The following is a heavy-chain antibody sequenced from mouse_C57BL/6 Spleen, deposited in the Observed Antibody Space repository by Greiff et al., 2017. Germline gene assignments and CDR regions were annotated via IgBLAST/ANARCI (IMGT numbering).Heavy chain of an antibody. CDR2: ISSGSSTI. CDR1: GFTFSDYG. V-gene: IGHV5-17*01. D-gene: IGHD2-3*01. Sequence: EVMLVESGGGLVKPGGSLKLSCAASGFTFSDYGMHWVRQAPEKGLEWVAYISSGSSTIYYADTVKGRFTISRDNAKNTLFLQMTRRRSEDAAMYYCARKGRRNGYYYFDYWGQGTTLTVSS. CDR3: ARKGRRNGYYYFDY. J-gene: IGHJ2*01.